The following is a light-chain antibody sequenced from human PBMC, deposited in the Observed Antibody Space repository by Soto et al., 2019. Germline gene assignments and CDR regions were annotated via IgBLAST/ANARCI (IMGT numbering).Light chain of an antibody. CDR2: DAS. Sequence: EIVLTQSPATLSLSPGERATLSCRASQSVSSYLAWYQQKPGQAPRLLIYDASNRATGIPARFSGSGSGTDFTLTISSLEPEDFAVYYCQQRSNWTPIGITCGQGTRMEIK. CDR1: QSVSSY. CDR3: QQRSNWTPIGIT. V-gene: IGKV3-11*01. J-gene: IGKJ5*01.